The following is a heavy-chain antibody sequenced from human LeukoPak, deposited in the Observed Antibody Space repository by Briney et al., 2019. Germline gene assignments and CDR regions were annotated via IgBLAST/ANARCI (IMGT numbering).Heavy chain of an antibody. CDR2: INPNSGGT. CDR3: ARGRPYGDYVDAFDI. CDR1: GYTFTGYY. Sequence: ASVKVSCKASGYTFTGYYMHWVRQAPGQGREWMGWINPNSGGTNYAQKFQGRVTMTRDTSISTAYMELSRLRSDDTAVYYCARGRPYGDYVDAFDIWGQGTMVTVSS. D-gene: IGHD4-17*01. J-gene: IGHJ3*02. V-gene: IGHV1-2*02.